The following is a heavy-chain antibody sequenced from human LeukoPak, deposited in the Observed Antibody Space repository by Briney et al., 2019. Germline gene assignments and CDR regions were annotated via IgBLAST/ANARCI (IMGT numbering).Heavy chain of an antibody. J-gene: IGHJ4*02. Sequence: ASVKVSCKASGYTFTSYYMHWVRQAPGQGLEWMGWINPNSGGTNYAQKFQGRVTMTRDTSISTAYMELSRLRSDDTAVYYCARTKDRITMIVVAQYDYWGQGTLVTVSS. CDR1: GYTFTSYY. D-gene: IGHD3-22*01. CDR2: INPNSGGT. CDR3: ARTKDRITMIVVAQYDY. V-gene: IGHV1-2*02.